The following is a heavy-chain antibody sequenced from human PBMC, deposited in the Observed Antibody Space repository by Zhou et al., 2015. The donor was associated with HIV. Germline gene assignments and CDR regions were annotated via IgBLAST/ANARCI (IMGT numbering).Heavy chain of an antibody. Sequence: QMQLVQSGPEVKKPGTSVKVSCKASGFTFTSSAVQWVRQARGQRLEWIGWIVVGSGNTNYAQKFQERVTITRDMSTSTAYMELSSLRSEDTAVYYCAAEEGGPDAFDIWGQGTMVTVSS. CDR2: IVVGSGNT. CDR1: GFTFTSSA. CDR3: AAEEGGPDAFDI. V-gene: IGHV1-58*01. J-gene: IGHJ3*02.